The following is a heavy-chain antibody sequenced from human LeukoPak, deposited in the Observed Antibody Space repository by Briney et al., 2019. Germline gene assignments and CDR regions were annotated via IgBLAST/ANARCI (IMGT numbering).Heavy chain of an antibody. Sequence: SETLSLTCTVSGDSISSYYWSWIRQPPGKGLEWIGNIHTSGSTNYNTSLKSRVTISVDTSKNHFSLKLSSVTAADTAVYYCARLNWYYESSGQHTYYFDYWGQGTLVTVSS. V-gene: IGHV4-4*09. CDR2: IHTSGST. D-gene: IGHD3-22*01. J-gene: IGHJ4*02. CDR1: GDSISSYY. CDR3: ARLNWYYESSGQHTYYFDY.